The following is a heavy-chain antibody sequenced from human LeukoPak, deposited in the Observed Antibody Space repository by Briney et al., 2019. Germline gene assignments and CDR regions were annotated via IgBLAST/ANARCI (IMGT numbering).Heavy chain of an antibody. V-gene: IGHV3-23*01. J-gene: IGHJ3*02. D-gene: IGHD3-16*02. CDR1: GFTFSSYA. Sequence: GGSLRLSCAASGFTFSSYAMSWVRQAPGKGLEWVSAISGSGGSTYYADSVKGRFTISRDNSKNTLYLQMNSLRAEDTAVYYCAKGAKVDDYVWGSYRNDAFDIWGQGTMVSVSS. CDR3: AKGAKVDDYVWGSYRNDAFDI. CDR2: ISGSGGST.